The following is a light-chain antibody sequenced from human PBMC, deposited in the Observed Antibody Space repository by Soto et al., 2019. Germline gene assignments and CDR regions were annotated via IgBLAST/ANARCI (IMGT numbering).Light chain of an antibody. J-gene: IGKJ1*01. CDR1: QIVNSNH. Sequence: EIVLTQSPGTLSLSPGERGTLSCRASQIVNSNHLAWYQHKPGQAPRLLIYGASSRATGVPDRFFGSGSGADFTLTISRLEPEDFAMYYCQQYGSSPWTFGQGTKVEIK. V-gene: IGKV3-20*01. CDR3: QQYGSSPWT. CDR2: GAS.